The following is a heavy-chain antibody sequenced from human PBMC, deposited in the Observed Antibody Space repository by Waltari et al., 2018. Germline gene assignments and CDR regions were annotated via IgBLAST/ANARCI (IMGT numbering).Heavy chain of an antibody. CDR3: ARDRGTATPLDP. CDR1: GFTFSSHW. D-gene: IGHD3-10*01. V-gene: IGHV3-74*03. J-gene: IGHJ5*02. CDR2: NTTDETNT. Sequence: EVQVVESGGGLVQPGGSLRLSCVASGFTFSSHWMHWVRQVSGKGLEWVSRNTTDETNTAYADAVKGRFTVSRDNAKNTVYLQMTSVRAEDTGIYYCARDRGTATPLDPWGQGTVVTVSS.